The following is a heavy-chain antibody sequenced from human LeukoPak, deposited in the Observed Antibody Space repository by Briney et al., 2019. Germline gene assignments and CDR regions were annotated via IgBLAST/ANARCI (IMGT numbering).Heavy chain of an antibody. CDR2: INPSGGST. Sequence: ASVKVSCKASGYTFTSYDINWVRQAPGQGLEWMGIINPSGGSTSYAQKFQGRVTMTRDTSTSTVYMELSSLRSEDTAVYYCARDQGSYYPYGGDYWGQGTLVTVSS. V-gene: IGHV1-46*01. CDR3: ARDQGSYYPYGGDY. D-gene: IGHD3-10*01. CDR1: GYTFTSYD. J-gene: IGHJ4*02.